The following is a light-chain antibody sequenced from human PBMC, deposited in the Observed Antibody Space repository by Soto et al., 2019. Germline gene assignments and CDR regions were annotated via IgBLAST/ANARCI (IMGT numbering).Light chain of an antibody. CDR1: QSISSW. CDR2: DAS. J-gene: IGKJ1*01. Sequence: DIQMTQSPSTLSASVGDRVTITCRASQSISSWLAWYQQKPGKAPKLLIYDASSLESGVPSRFSGSGSGTEFTLAISSLQLDDFATYYCQQYNSYPWTVGQGTNVEIK. CDR3: QQYNSYPWT. V-gene: IGKV1-5*01.